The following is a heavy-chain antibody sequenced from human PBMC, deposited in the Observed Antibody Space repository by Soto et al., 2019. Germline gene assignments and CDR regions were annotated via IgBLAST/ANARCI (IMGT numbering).Heavy chain of an antibody. Sequence: ASVKVSCKASGDTFTGYYMHWVRQAPGQGLEWMGWINPNSGGTNYAQKFQGRVTMTRDTSRSTAYIELSRLRSDDTAVYYCARVSGYDSSAYYSDSWGQGTLVTVSS. D-gene: IGHD3-22*01. V-gene: IGHV1-2*02. CDR2: INPNSGGT. CDR3: ARVSGYDSSAYYSDS. J-gene: IGHJ4*02. CDR1: GDTFTGYY.